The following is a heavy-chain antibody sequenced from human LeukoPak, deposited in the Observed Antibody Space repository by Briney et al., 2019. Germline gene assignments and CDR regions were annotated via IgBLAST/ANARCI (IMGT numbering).Heavy chain of an antibody. CDR1: GASISSTNW. Sequence: KPSGTLSLTCAVSGASISSTNWWNWVRQPPGKGLEWIGEIYQSGSTNYIPSLKSRVTISVDTSKNQFSLRLTSVTAADTAVYYCARTSGNYRYYFDYWGQETLVTVSS. CDR2: IYQSGST. D-gene: IGHD1-26*01. J-gene: IGHJ4*02. CDR3: ARTSGNYRYYFDY. V-gene: IGHV4-4*02.